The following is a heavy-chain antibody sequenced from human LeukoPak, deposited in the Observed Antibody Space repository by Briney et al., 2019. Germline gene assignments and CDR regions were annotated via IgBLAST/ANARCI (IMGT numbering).Heavy chain of an antibody. CDR2: IFYSGST. J-gene: IGHJ4*02. V-gene: IGHV4-59*01. D-gene: IGHD2-21*02. CDR3: ARSRDCDYHCDN. CDR1: GVSISSYY. Sequence: SETLSLTCTVSGVSISSYYWSWIRQSPGKGLEWIGYIFYSGSTNYNPSLKSRVSISVDTYKNQFSLKLTSVTAADTAVYYCARSRDCDYHCDNWGQGTVITVSS.